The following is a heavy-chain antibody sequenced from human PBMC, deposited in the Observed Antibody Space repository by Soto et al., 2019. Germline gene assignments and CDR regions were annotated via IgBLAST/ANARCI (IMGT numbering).Heavy chain of an antibody. CDR2: IIPIFGTA. V-gene: IGHV1-69*12. J-gene: IGHJ4*02. D-gene: IGHD6-13*01. CDR3: ARALMAAAECPFDY. Sequence: QVQLVQSGAEVKKPGSSVKVSCKASGGTFSSYAISWVRQAPGQGLEWMGGIIPIFGTANYAQKFQGRVTITADESTSTAYMELSSLRSEDTAVYYCARALMAAAECPFDYWGQGTLVTVSS. CDR1: GGTFSSYA.